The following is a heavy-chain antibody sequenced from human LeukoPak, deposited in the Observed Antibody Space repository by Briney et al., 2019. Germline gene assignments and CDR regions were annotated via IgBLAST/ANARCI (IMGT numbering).Heavy chain of an antibody. Sequence: SETLSLTCTVSGDSITSTSYYWAWIRQPPGMGLEWFGSVDYSGRAYYNPSLKSRVTISVDTSKHQFSLKFTSVAAADTALYYCARHPNYYHSSDFLQLDDLDFWGQGTLVTVST. CDR2: VDYSGRA. V-gene: IGHV4-39*01. D-gene: IGHD3-22*01. CDR1: GDSITSTSYY. J-gene: IGHJ4*02. CDR3: ARHPNYYHSSDFLQLDDLDF.